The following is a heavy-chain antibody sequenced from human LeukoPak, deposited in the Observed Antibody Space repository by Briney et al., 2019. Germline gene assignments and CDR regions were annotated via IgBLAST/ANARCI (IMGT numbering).Heavy chain of an antibody. CDR2: FGGSSGSA. J-gene: IGHJ4*02. Sequence: GGSLRLSCAASEFTFGSYDMSWVRQTLGKGLEWVSTFGGSSGSAFYADSVKGRFTISRDNSKNTLYLQMNSLRAEDTAVYYCAKRDSSGYYYFDYWGQGTLVTVSS. V-gene: IGHV3-23*01. CDR1: EFTFGSYD. CDR3: AKRDSSGYYYFDY. D-gene: IGHD3-22*01.